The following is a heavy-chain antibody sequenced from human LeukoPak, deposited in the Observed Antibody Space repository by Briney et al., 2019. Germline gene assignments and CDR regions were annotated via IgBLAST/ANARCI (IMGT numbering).Heavy chain of an antibody. CDR1: GGSISISRYG. CDR3: GRHCDGGNYHDPFDI. D-gene: IGHD4/OR15-4a*01. V-gene: IGHV4-39*01. Sequence: SETLSLTCTVSGGSISISRYGWAWIRQPPGKGLDWIGSISYSGSTYYNSSLKSRLTISVDTSKNQFSLRLSSVTAADTAVYWCGRHCDGGNYHDPFDIWGQGTMATVSS. J-gene: IGHJ3*02. CDR2: ISYSGST.